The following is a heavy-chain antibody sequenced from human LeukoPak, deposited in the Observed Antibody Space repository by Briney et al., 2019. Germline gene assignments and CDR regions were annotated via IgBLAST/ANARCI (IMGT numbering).Heavy chain of an antibody. Sequence: GASVKVSCKVSGYTLTELSMHWVRQAPGKGLEWMGGFDPEDGETIYAQKFQGRVTMTTDTSTSTAYMELRSLRSDDTAVYYCARDGGMVRGVILLTDYYYYMDVWGKGTTVTVSS. D-gene: IGHD3-10*01. CDR1: GYTLTELS. CDR3: ARDGGMVRGVILLTDYYYYMDV. CDR2: FDPEDGET. V-gene: IGHV1-24*01. J-gene: IGHJ6*03.